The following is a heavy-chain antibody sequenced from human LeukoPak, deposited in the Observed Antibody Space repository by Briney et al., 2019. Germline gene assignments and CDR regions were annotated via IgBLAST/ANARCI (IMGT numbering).Heavy chain of an antibody. V-gene: IGHV3-23*01. CDR1: GFTFSSYA. Sequence: GSLRLSCVASGFTFSSYAMSWVRQAAGKGLEWVSSTSSSGETTYYADSVKGRFTISRDNSRNTLYLQMNSLRAEDTAVYYCAKDRPNYYGTNGHYYRRDGDCWGQGTLSPSPQ. D-gene: IGHD3-22*01. CDR3: AKDRPNYYGTNGHYYRRDGDC. CDR2: TSSSGETT. J-gene: IGHJ4*02.